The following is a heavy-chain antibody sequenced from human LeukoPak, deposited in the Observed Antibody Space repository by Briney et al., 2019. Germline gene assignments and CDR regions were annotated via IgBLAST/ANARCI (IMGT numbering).Heavy chain of an antibody. CDR1: GFTFSSYG. CDR2: ISYDGSNK. CDR3: AKDGVDSSSWYYFDC. D-gene: IGHD6-13*01. V-gene: IGHV3-30*18. J-gene: IGHJ4*02. Sequence: GRSLRLSCAASGFTFSSYGMHWVRQAPGKGLEWVAVISYDGSNKYYADSVKGRFTISRDNSKNTLYLQMNSLRAEDTAVYYCAKDGVDSSSWYYFDCWGQGTLVTVSS.